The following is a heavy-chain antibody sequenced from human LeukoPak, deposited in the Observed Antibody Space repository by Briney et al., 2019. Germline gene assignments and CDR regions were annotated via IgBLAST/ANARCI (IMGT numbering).Heavy chain of an antibody. CDR3: ATDIRFWSGYYTDY. CDR2: INPNSGGT. D-gene: IGHD3-3*01. Sequence: GASVKVSCKASGYTLTGYYMHWVRQAPGQGLEWMGWINPNSGGTNYAQKFQGRVTMTRDTSISTAYMELSRLRSDDTAVYYCATDIRFWSGYYTDYWGQGTLVTVSS. J-gene: IGHJ4*02. CDR1: GYTLTGYY. V-gene: IGHV1-2*02.